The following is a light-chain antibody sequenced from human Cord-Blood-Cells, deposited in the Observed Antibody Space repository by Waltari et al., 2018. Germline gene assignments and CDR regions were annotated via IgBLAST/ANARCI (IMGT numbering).Light chain of an antibody. Sequence: EIVLTQSPGTLSLSPGERATLSGRASQSVSSSYLAWYKQKPGQAPRLLIYGASSRATGIPDRFSGSGSGTDFTLTISRLEPEDFAVYYCQQYGSSPTFGQGTKVEIK. J-gene: IGKJ1*01. CDR2: GAS. CDR1: QSVSSSY. V-gene: IGKV3-20*01. CDR3: QQYGSSPT.